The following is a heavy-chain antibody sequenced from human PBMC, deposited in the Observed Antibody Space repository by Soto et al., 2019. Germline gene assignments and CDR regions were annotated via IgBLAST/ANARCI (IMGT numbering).Heavy chain of an antibody. CDR1: GGTFSSYA. CDR3: ARDLGRADILTGYYYYYGMDV. CDR2: IIPIFGTA. J-gene: IGHJ6*02. Sequence: SVKVSCKASGGTFSSYAISWVRQAPGQGLEWMGGIIPIFGTANYAQKFQGRVTITADESTSTAYMELSSLRSEDTAVYYCARDLGRADILTGYYYYYGMDVWGQGTTVTVSS. V-gene: IGHV1-69*13. D-gene: IGHD3-9*01.